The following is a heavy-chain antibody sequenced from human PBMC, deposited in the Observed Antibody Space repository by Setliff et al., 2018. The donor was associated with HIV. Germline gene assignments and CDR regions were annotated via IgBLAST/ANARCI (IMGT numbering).Heavy chain of an antibody. D-gene: IGHD2-15*01. CDR3: AKHECSGGCYYYMDV. Sequence: AGGSLRLSCAVSGFTFEEYAMTWVRQAPGKGLEWVSAIGGSTGSTYYADSVKGRFTISRAKSKNTLYLQLNSLRAEDTAVYYCAKHECSGGCYYYMDVWGKGIMVTVSS. V-gene: IGHV3-23*01. CDR2: IGGSTGST. J-gene: IGHJ6*03. CDR1: GFTFEEYA.